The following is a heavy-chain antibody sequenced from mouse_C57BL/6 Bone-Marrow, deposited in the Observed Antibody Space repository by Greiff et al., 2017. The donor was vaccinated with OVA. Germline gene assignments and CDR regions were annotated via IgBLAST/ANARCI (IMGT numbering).Heavy chain of an antibody. Sequence: EVMLVESGGGLVQPGGSLSLSCAASGFTFTDYYMSWVRQPPGKALEWLGFIRNKANGYTTEYSASVKGRFTISRDNSQSILYLQMNALRAEDSATYYCARYTYDLDYWGQGTTLTISS. CDR1: GFTFTDYY. V-gene: IGHV7-3*01. CDR3: ARYTYDLDY. D-gene: IGHD2-3*01. CDR2: IRNKANGYTT. J-gene: IGHJ2*01.